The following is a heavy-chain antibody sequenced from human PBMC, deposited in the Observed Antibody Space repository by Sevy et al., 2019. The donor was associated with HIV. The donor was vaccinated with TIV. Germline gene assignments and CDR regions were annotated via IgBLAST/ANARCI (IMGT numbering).Heavy chain of an antibody. Sequence: GVCLRLSCAASGFTFSSHSMNWVRQTPGKGLEWISYISGTGNTIYYADSVKGRFTISRDNAKNSLYLQLKSLRDEDTAIYYCARVPPYYDSNVSDFWGQGSLVTVSS. CDR2: ISGTGNTI. D-gene: IGHD3-22*01. V-gene: IGHV3-48*02. CDR3: ARVPPYYDSNVSDF. J-gene: IGHJ4*02. CDR1: GFTFSSHS.